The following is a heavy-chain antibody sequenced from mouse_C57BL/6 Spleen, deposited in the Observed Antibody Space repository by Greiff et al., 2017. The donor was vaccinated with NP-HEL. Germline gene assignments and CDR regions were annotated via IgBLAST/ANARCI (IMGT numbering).Heavy chain of an antibody. CDR1: GFSLTSYG. Sequence: QVQLKQSGPGLVQPSQSLSITCTVSGFSLTSYGVHWVRQSPGKGLEWLGVIWSGGSTDYNEAFIYRLSISKANSQSQVFFKMNSLQADDTAIYYCSRNSNSYFFYAMDYWGQGASVTVSS. D-gene: IGHD2-5*01. V-gene: IGHV2-2*01. CDR3: SRNSNSYFFYAMDY. J-gene: IGHJ4*01. CDR2: IWSGGST.